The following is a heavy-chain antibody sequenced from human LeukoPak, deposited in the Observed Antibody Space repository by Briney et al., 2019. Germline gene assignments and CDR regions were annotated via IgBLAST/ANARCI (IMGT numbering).Heavy chain of an antibody. CDR2: ISSSSSYI. J-gene: IGHJ4*02. Sequence: GGSLRLSCAASGFTFSSYSMNWVRQAQGKGLEWVSSISSSSSYIYYADSVKGRFTISRDNAKNSLYLQMNSLRAEDTAVYYCARDYSLRSHFDYWGQGTLVTVSS. CDR1: GFTFSSYS. CDR3: ARDYSLRSHFDY. V-gene: IGHV3-21*01. D-gene: IGHD1-26*01.